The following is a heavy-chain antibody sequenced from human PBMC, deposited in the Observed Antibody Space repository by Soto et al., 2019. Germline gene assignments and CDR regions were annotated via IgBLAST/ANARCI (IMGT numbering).Heavy chain of an antibody. D-gene: IGHD3-22*01. CDR2: ISSSSSFR. Sequence: GGSLRLSCAASGFTFTNNNMNWARQAPGKGLEWVSSISSSSSFRNYADSVKGRFSISRDNDKKLVYLQMDSLRAEDTAVYYCARDPPLSVLVVVATDDFWGQGTLVTVSS. CDR3: ARDPPLSVLVVVATDDF. V-gene: IGHV3-21*01. CDR1: GFTFTNNN. J-gene: IGHJ4*02.